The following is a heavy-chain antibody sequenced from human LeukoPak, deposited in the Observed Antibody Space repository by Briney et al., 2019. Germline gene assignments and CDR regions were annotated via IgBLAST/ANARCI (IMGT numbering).Heavy chain of an antibody. Sequence: GGSLRLSCAASGLTFSSYGMHWVRQAPGKGLEWVAVIWYDGSNKYYADSVKGRFTISRDNSKNTLYLQMNSLRAEDTAVYYCARERQWLATDAFDIWGQGTMVTVSS. D-gene: IGHD6-19*01. CDR2: IWYDGSNK. V-gene: IGHV3-33*01. CDR1: GLTFSSYG. J-gene: IGHJ3*02. CDR3: ARERQWLATDAFDI.